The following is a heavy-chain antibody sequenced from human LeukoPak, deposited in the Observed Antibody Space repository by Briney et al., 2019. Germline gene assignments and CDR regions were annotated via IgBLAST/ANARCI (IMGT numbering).Heavy chain of an antibody. V-gene: IGHV3-21*01. Sequence: GGSLRLSCAASGFTFSSYNMNWVRQAPGKGLEWVSSISSGSSYIYYSDSVQSRFTISRDNARNSLYLQMNSLRAEDTAVYYCARGTPTTRDFDYWGQGTLVTVSS. CDR3: ARGTPTTRDFDY. CDR1: GFTFSSYN. D-gene: IGHD4-11*01. CDR2: ISSGSSYI. J-gene: IGHJ4*02.